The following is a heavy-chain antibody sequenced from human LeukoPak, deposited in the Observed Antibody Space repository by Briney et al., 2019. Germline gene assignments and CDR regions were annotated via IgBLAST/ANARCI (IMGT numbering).Heavy chain of an antibody. V-gene: IGHV3-30*02. D-gene: IGHD6-19*01. CDR2: IRFDGTTE. Sequence: PGGSLVLSCGASGFTLTDYNMHWVRQAPGKGLEYVAFIRFDGTTEYYTDSVKGRFTMSRDKSKNTLYLQMNSLRGEDTAVYYCARGAAVALELWGQGTLVAVSS. J-gene: IGHJ4*02. CDR1: GFTLTDYN. CDR3: ARGAAVALEL.